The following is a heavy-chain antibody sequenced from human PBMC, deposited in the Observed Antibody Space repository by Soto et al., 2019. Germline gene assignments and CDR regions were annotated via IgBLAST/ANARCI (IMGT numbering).Heavy chain of an antibody. D-gene: IGHD3-16*01. V-gene: IGHV3-30-3*01. CDR1: AFTFSSYA. CDR2: IEDDGSNK. J-gene: IGHJ3*01. CDR3: TREGPLKPRMFWGAFDV. Sequence: QVQLVESGGGVVQPGRSLRLSCAASAFTFSSYAMHWVRQAPGKGLEWVSFIEDDGSNKYYAESVKGRFTISRDNSKNTLYLQMNGLRRDDTAVYYCTREGPLKPRMFWGAFDVWCQGTMVTVSS.